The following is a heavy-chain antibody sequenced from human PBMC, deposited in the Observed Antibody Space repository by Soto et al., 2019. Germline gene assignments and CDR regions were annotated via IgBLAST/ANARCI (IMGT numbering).Heavy chain of an antibody. CDR2: IYPGDSDT. V-gene: IGHV5-51*01. CDR3: VRRSAHSKYIHGMEV. D-gene: IGHD4-4*01. J-gene: IGHJ6*02. Sequence: PGESLKISCKASGYSFTSYWIGWVRQMPGKGLEWMGNIYPGDSDTRYSPSFQGQVTISADKSISTAYLQWSSLKASDTAMYYWVRRSAHSKYIHGMEVGGQETSVAVAS. CDR1: GYSFTSYW.